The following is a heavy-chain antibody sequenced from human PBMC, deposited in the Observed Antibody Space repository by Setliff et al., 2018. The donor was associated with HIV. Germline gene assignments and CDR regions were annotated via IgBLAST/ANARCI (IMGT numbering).Heavy chain of an antibody. D-gene: IGHD3-10*01. Sequence: PGGSLRLSCAASGFTFEHYTMHWVRQVPGKGLEWVSLIRWDGGSTYYADSVKGRFTISRDTSKNSLYLQMNSLRTDDSALYYCVRNGAWFGGYYYYGMDVWGQGTTVTV. CDR1: GFTFEHYT. CDR2: IRWDGGST. V-gene: IGHV3-43*01. J-gene: IGHJ6*02. CDR3: VRNGAWFGGYYYYGMDV.